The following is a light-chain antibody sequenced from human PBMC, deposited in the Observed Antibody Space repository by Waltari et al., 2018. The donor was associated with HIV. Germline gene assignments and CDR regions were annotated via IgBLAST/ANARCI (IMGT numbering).Light chain of an antibody. CDR3: VGWDGSLSGYV. CDR1: RSNIGNDT. V-gene: IGLV1-47*01. J-gene: IGLJ1*01. CDR2: KNY. Sequence: QSVLTQPPSASGTPGQTVTITCSGSRSNIGNDTVYWYQQLPGMTPKLLIYKNYQRPSGVPDRFAGSKSGTSASLAISGLRSEDEADYYCVGWDGSLSGYVFGAGTKVTVL.